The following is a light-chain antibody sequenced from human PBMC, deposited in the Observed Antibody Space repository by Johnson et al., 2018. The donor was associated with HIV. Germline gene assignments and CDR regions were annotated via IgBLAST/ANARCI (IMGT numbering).Light chain of an antibody. CDR2: ENN. CDR1: SSNIGNNY. CDR3: GTWDSSLSAGL. J-gene: IGLJ1*01. Sequence: QSVLTQSPSVSAAPGQKVTISCSGSSSNIGNNYVSWYQQLPGTAPKLLIYENNKRPSGIPDRFSGSKSGTSATLGITGLQTGDEADYYGGTWDSSLSAGLFGTGTKVTVL. V-gene: IGLV1-51*02.